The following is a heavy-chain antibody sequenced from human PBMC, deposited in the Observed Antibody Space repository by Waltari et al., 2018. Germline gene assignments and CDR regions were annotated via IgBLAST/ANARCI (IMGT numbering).Heavy chain of an antibody. Sequence: QLQLQESGPGLVKPSETVSRTCAVAGGSIRRNNCYGEWIRQPPGKGLEWIGSIYYSGSTYYHPSLTSRVTISVDTSKNHFSLKLGSVTAADTSLYYCARHSAYAGTGYYYGMDVWGQGTTVTVSS. D-gene: IGHD6-13*01. CDR2: IYYSGST. CDR1: GGSIRRNNCY. CDR3: ARHSAYAGTGYYYGMDV. V-gene: IGHV4-39*01. J-gene: IGHJ6*02.